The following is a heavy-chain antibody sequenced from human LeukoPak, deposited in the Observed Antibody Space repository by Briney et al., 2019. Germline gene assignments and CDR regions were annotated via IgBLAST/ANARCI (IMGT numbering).Heavy chain of an antibody. D-gene: IGHD6-19*01. CDR3: ARGVTRIAVAGRRLDY. J-gene: IGHJ4*02. V-gene: IGHV4-34*01. Sequence: PSETLSLTCAVYGGSFSGYYWSWIRQPPGKGLEWIGEINHSGRTNYNPSLKSRVTISVDTSKNQFSLKLSSVTAADTAVYYCARGVTRIAVAGRRLDYWGQGTLVTVSS. CDR1: GGSFSGYY. CDR2: INHSGRT.